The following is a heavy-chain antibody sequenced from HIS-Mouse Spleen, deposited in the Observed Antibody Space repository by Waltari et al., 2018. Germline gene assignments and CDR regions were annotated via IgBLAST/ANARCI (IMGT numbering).Heavy chain of an antibody. J-gene: IGHJ2*01. CDR2: INPNSGGK. D-gene: IGHD1-26*01. CDR1: GYTFTGYY. CDR3: ARDWKSPVRHWENWYFDL. V-gene: IGHV1-2*02. Sequence: QVQLVQSGAEVKKPGASVKVSCKASGYTFTGYYMHWVRQAPGQGLEWMGWINPNSGGKNYAQKFQGRVTMTRDTSISTAYMELSRLRSDDTAVYYCARDWKSPVRHWENWYFDLWGRGTLVTVSS.